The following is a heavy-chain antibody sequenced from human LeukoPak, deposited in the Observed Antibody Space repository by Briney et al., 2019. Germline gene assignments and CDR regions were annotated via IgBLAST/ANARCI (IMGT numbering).Heavy chain of an antibody. CDR1: GGSISSGSYY. CDR2: IYYSGST. Sequence: PSETLSLTCTVSGGSISSGSYYWSWIRQPAGKGLEWIGYIYYSGSTNYNPSLKSRVTISVDTSKNQFSLKLSSVTAADTAVYYCARGPYYLDYWGQGTLVTVSS. V-gene: IGHV4-61*10. J-gene: IGHJ4*02. CDR3: ARGPYYLDY.